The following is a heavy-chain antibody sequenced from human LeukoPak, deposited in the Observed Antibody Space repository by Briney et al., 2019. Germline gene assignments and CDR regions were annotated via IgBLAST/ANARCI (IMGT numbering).Heavy chain of an antibody. D-gene: IGHD3-9*01. CDR2: IHYSGST. CDR1: GGSFSSAGYY. J-gene: IGHJ3*02. Sequence: PSETLSLTCTVSGGSFSSAGYYWSWIRQPPGKGLEFIGYIHYSGSTNYNPSLKSRVTISVDTSKNQFSLKLSSVTAADTAVYYCARGSTLYYDILTGYYTPGPFDIWGQGTMLTVSS. CDR3: ARGSTLYYDILTGYYTPGPFDI. V-gene: IGHV4-61*08.